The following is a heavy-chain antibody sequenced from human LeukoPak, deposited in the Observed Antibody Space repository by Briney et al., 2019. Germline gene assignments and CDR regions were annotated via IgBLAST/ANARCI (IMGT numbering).Heavy chain of an antibody. CDR2: IKQVGSDK. D-gene: IGHD6-6*01. CDR1: GFSFSNYW. Sequence: GGSLRLSCVGSGFSFSNYWMSWVRQAPGKGLEWVANIKQVGSDKNHVDSVKGRFSISRDNAKNSLYLQMNTLRAEDTAVYYCVGTIASRGSEYWGQGALVTVSS. V-gene: IGHV3-7*01. CDR3: VGTIASRGSEY. J-gene: IGHJ4*02.